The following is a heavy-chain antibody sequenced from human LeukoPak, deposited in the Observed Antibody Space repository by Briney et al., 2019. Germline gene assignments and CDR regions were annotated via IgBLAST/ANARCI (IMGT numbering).Heavy chain of an antibody. CDR2: INPNSGDT. J-gene: IGHJ6*02. D-gene: IGHD3-3*01. Sequence: ASVKVSCKASGYTFTGYYMHWVRQAPGQGLAWMGWINPNSGDTNYAQKLQGRVTMTRDTSISTAYMELSRLRSDDTAVYYCARDDYYDFWSGYDGSYYYGMDVWGQGTTVTVSS. V-gene: IGHV1-2*02. CDR3: ARDDYYDFWSGYDGSYYYGMDV. CDR1: GYTFTGYY.